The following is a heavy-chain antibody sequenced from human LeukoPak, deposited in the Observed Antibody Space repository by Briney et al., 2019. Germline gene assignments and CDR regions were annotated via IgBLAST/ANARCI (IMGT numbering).Heavy chain of an antibody. J-gene: IGHJ6*03. CDR2: ISGSGGST. V-gene: IGHV3-23*01. Sequence: GGSLRLSCAASGFTFSSYAMSWVHQAPGKGLEWVSAISGSGGSTYYADSVKGRFTISRDNSKNTLYLQMNSLRAEDTAVYYCAKGSYCSSTSCYYYYYYYMDVWGKGTTVTVSS. D-gene: IGHD2-2*01. CDR3: AKGSYCSSTSCYYYYYYYMDV. CDR1: GFTFSSYA.